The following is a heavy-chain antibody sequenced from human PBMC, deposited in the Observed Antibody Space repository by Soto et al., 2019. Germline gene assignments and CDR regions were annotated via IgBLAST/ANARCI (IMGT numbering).Heavy chain of an antibody. CDR3: ARHSSRSEIYYYGMDV. D-gene: IGHD3-10*01. V-gene: IGHV5-10-1*01. J-gene: IGHJ6*02. CDR1: GNSFTGYW. Sequence: GESLKISXKGSGNSFTGYWVSWVRQLPGKGLEWMGKIDPSDSYTNYSPSFQGHVSISVDKSTSTAYLQWDSLQASDTAMYFCARHSSRSEIYYYGMDVWGQGTTVTVS. CDR2: IDPSDSYT.